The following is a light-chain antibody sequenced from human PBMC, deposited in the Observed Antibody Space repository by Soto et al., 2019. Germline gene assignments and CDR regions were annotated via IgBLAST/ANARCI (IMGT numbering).Light chain of an antibody. CDR2: DAS. V-gene: IGKV3-11*01. Sequence: EIVLTQSPATLSLSPGHRATLSCRASESVSRYLAWYQQKPGQAPRLLIYDASSRAAGIPARFSGSGSGTDFTLTITSLEPEDFAGYYCQQRSDWPSTFGGGTKVEIK. J-gene: IGKJ4*01. CDR3: QQRSDWPST. CDR1: ESVSRY.